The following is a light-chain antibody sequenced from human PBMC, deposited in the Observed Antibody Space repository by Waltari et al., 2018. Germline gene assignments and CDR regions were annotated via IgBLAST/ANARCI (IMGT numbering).Light chain of an antibody. V-gene: IGLV1-44*01. Sequence: QSVLTQPPSASGTPGQTVTISSSGSTPNIGSNPVLWYQQLPGKAPKLLIYSNNQRPSGVPDRFSASKSGTSASLAISGLRSEDEADYYCASWDDSLNGPAVGGGTKLTVL. J-gene: IGLJ2*01. CDR3: ASWDDSLNGPA. CDR1: TPNIGSNP. CDR2: SNN.